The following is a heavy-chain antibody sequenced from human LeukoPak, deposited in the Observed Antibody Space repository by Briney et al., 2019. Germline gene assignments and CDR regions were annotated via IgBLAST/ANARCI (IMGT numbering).Heavy chain of an antibody. CDR3: ARQEGMTGPPPAD. D-gene: IGHD3-9*01. J-gene: IGHJ4*02. V-gene: IGHV1-18*01. CDR1: GYTLTNYD. Sequence: RASVKVSCKASGYTLTNYDINWVRQAPGQGLEWMGWISGHNDKTNYAQKLQGRVTMTKDTSTSTAYMELRSLRSDDTAVYYCARQEGMTGPPPADWGQGTLVTVSS. CDR2: ISGHNDKT.